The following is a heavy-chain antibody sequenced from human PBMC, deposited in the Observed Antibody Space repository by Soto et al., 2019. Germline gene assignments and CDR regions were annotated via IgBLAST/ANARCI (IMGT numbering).Heavy chain of an antibody. Sequence: RIRQARGEGLAWLSSISGSGSTYYADSVKGRFTISRDNSKNTLYLQMNSLRAEDTVVYYCAKVISTSGSSLWGRGTLVTVYS. CDR3: AKVISTSGSSL. V-gene: IGHV3-23*01. J-gene: IGHJ4*02. D-gene: IGHD3-10*01. CDR2: ISGSGST.